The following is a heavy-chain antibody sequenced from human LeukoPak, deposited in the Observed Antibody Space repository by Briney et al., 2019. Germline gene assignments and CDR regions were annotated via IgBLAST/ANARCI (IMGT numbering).Heavy chain of an antibody. V-gene: IGHV4-4*09. CDR2: IYTSGST. D-gene: IGHD3-22*01. Sequence: SETLSLTCTVSGGSISSHYWRWIRQPPGKGLEWIGYIYTSGSTNYNPSLKSRVTISVDTSKNQFSLKLSSVTAADTAVYYCARHKPNYYDSSGYYRPPPLWDYWGQGTLVTVSS. CDR3: ARHKPNYYDSSGYYRPPPLWDY. CDR1: GGSISSHY. J-gene: IGHJ4*02.